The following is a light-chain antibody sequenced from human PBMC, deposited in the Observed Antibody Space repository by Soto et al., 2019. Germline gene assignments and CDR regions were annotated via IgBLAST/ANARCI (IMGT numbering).Light chain of an antibody. CDR3: QQSYSLPYT. V-gene: IGKV1-39*01. J-gene: IGKJ2*01. CDR2: AAS. Sequence: DIQMTQSPSSLSASVGDRVTITCRPSQSIDNFLNEYQQKPGKAPNLLIYAASSLQSGVSSRFSGSGSGTDFTLTISSLQPEDSATYYCQQSYSLPYTFGQGTKVEIK. CDR1: QSIDNF.